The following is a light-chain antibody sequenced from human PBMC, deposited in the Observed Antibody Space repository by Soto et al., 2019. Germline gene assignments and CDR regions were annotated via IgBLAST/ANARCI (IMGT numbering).Light chain of an antibody. CDR1: QNIRSR. Sequence: DFQMTPSPSTLSASVGDSAPITCRASQNIRSRLAWFQQKPGKAPKLLIYDASSLESGVPQRFSGSGSGTEFTLTISSLQTDDFSTYYCQQYHSYWTVGQGNKVDIK. V-gene: IGKV1-5*01. CDR3: QQYHSYWT. CDR2: DAS. J-gene: IGKJ1*01.